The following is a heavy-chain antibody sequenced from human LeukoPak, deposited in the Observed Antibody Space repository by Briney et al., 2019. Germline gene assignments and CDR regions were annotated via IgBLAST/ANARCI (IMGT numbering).Heavy chain of an antibody. D-gene: IGHD1-26*01. CDR1: GFTFDDYA. CDR2: ISGDGGST. J-gene: IGHJ4*02. CDR3: AKDIGLEGATHFDY. Sequence: GGSLRLSCAASGFTFDDYAMHWVRQAPGKGLEWVSLISGDGGSTYYADSVKGQFTISRDNSKNSLYLQMNSLRTEDTALYYCAKDIGLEGATHFDYWGQGTLVTVSS. V-gene: IGHV3-43*02.